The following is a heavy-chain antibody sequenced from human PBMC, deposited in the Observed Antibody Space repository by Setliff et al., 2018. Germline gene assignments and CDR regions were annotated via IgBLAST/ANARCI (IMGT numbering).Heavy chain of an antibody. CDR3: ARGDVYSGSYYHFDY. V-gene: IGHV1-3*01. CDR2: INAGNGNI. Sequence: VKVSCKASGDTSTTYAIHWVRQAPGQGLEWMGWINAGNGNIRYSQNFQGRVTITRDTSASTAYMELSSLTSEDTAIYYCARGDVYSGSYYHFDYWGQGTLVTVSS. CDR1: GDTSTTYA. D-gene: IGHD1-26*01. J-gene: IGHJ4*02.